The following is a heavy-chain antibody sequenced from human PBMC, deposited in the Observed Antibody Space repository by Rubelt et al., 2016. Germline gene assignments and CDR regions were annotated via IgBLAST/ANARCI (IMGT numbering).Heavy chain of an antibody. J-gene: IGHJ4*02. D-gene: IGHD3-10*01. CDR1: GGSLSDYY. CDR3: ARERTRPLGDLDS. CDR2: VKHGEGT. Sequence: QVQLQQWGAGLLKPSETLSLTCAVYGGSLSDYYWNWIRQSPGKGLEWIGDVKHGEGTNYNPSLTSRVTISVDTLKNKFSLKVNSVTAADTAVYYCARERTRPLGDLDSWGQGTLVTVSS. V-gene: IGHV4-34*01.